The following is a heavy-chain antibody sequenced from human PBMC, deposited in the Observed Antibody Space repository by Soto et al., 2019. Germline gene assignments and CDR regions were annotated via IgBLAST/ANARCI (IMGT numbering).Heavy chain of an antibody. J-gene: IGHJ1*01. Sequence: GGSLRLSCEATGFTFSSHEMNWIRQTPGKRLEWIAKIRGSGSTINYADSVKGRFTISRDNVQRTLHLQMDSLRVEDTGVYYCARGGVYWGRGTLVTVS. CDR1: GFTFSSHE. D-gene: IGHD2-8*01. CDR2: IRGSGSTI. CDR3: ARGGVY. V-gene: IGHV3-48*03.